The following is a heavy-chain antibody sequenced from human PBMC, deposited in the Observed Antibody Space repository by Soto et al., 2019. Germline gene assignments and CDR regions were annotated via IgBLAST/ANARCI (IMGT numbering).Heavy chain of an antibody. Sequence: QVQLQESGPGLVKPSETLSLTCTVSGGSINSNYWSWIRQPPGKGLEWIGYIYYSGSTNYNPSLKSRVXXSXDXXKKQFYLKLNSVTAADTALYYCARDRGANGAYFDYWGQGTLVTVSS. CDR3: ARDRGANGAYFDY. V-gene: IGHV4-59*01. CDR2: IYYSGST. CDR1: GGSINSNY. D-gene: IGHD3-10*01. J-gene: IGHJ4*02.